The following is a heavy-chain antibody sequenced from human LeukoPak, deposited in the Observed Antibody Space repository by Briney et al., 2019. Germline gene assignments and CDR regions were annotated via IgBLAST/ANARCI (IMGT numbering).Heavy chain of an antibody. V-gene: IGHV4-59*08. CDR2: IYYSGST. D-gene: IGHD2-8*01. CDR1: GGSISSYY. J-gene: IGHJ6*02. Sequence: SETLSLTCTVSGGSISSYYWSWIRQPPGKGLEWIGYIYYSGSTNYNPSLKSRVTISVDTSKNQFSLKLSSVTAADTAVYYCARAHALYYYYGMDVWGQGTTVTVSS. CDR3: ARAHALYYYYGMDV.